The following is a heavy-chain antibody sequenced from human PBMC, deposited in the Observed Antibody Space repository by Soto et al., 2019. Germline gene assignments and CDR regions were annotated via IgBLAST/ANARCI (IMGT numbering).Heavy chain of an antibody. CDR2: INHSGST. CDR1: GGSFSGNY. J-gene: IGHJ6*03. Sequence: SETLSLTCGVSGGSFSGNYWTWIRQPPGKGLQWIGEINHSGSTNYNPSLRSRVTISIDTSKNQFSLKLSSVTAADTAVYYCARVDGAYYDFWSGPYYYYMDVWGKGTTVTVSS. CDR3: ARVDGAYYDFWSGPYYYYMDV. V-gene: IGHV4-34*01. D-gene: IGHD3-3*01.